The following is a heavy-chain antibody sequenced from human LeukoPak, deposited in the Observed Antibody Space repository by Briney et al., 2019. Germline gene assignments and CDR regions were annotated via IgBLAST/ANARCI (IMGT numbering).Heavy chain of an antibody. J-gene: IGHJ6*03. D-gene: IGHD1-7*01. CDR2: INHSGST. V-gene: IGHV4-34*01. CDR3: ARGATGTTNHYYYYYYMDV. CDR1: GGSFSGYY. Sequence: PSETLSLTCAVYGGSFSGYYWSWIRQPPGKGLEWTGEINHSGSTNYNPSLKSRVTISVDTSKNQFSLKLSSVTAADTAVYYCARGATGTTNHYYYYYYMDVWGKGTTVTVSS.